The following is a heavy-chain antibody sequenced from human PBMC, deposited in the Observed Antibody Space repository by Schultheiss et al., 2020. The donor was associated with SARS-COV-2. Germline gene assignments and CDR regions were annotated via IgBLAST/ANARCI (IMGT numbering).Heavy chain of an antibody. CDR2: INHSGST. V-gene: IGHV4-34*01. D-gene: IGHD6-13*01. CDR1: GGSFSDYS. Sequence: ETLSLTCAVYGGSFSDYSWSWIRQPPGKALEWIGEINHSGSTNYNPSLKSRVTISVDTSKNQFSLKLSSVTAADTAVYYCASMLAKAAAGKPDGFDPWGQGTLVTVSS. J-gene: IGHJ5*02. CDR3: ASMLAKAAAGKPDGFDP.